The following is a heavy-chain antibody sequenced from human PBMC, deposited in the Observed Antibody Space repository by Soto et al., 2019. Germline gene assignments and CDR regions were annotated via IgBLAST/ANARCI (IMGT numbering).Heavy chain of an antibody. CDR1: GYTFTSYY. CDR2: INPSGGST. J-gene: IGHJ3*02. Sequence: ASVKVSCKASGYTFTSYYMHWVRQAPGQGLEWMGIINPSGGSTSYAQKFQGRVTMTRDTSTSTVYMELSSLRSDDTAVYYCARGGRITMILEDAFDIWGQGTMVTVS. D-gene: IGHD3-22*01. V-gene: IGHV1-46*01. CDR3: ARGGRITMILEDAFDI.